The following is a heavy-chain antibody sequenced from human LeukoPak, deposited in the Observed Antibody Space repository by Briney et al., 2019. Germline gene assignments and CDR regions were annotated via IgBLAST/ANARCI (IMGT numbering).Heavy chain of an antibody. V-gene: IGHV4-30-4*01. CDR2: INYSGTT. CDR3: ARRYCSITSCYLFDY. J-gene: IGHJ4*02. CDR1: GGSISSGDSY. D-gene: IGHD2-2*01. Sequence: SETLSLTCTVSGGSISSGDSYWIWIRQPPGKGLEWIGYINYSGTTYYNPSLKSRLTISIDTSKSQFSLKLNSLTAADTAVYYCARRYCSITSCYLFDYWGQGILVTVSS.